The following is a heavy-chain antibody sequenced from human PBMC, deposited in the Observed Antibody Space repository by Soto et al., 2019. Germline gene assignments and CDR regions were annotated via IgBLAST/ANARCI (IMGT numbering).Heavy chain of an antibody. Sequence: SVKVSCKASGGTFSSYSISWVRQAPGQGLEWMGGIIPIFGTANYAQKFQGRVTITADESTSTAYMELSSLRSEETAVYYCARGGVAGGNWFDPWGQGTLVTLSS. D-gene: IGHD6-19*01. V-gene: IGHV1-69*13. J-gene: IGHJ5*02. CDR3: ARGGVAGGNWFDP. CDR2: IIPIFGTA. CDR1: GGTFSSYS.